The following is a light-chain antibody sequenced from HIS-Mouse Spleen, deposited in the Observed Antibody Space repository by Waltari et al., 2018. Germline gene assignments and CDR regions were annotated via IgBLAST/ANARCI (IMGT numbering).Light chain of an antibody. Sequence: QSALTQPPSVSGSPGQSITISCTGASSDVGGYICVSRYQQHPGKRPKLMIYEVSNRPSGVSNRFSGSKSGNTASLTISGLQAEDEADYYCSSYTSSSTWVFGGGTKLTVL. V-gene: IGLV2-14*01. CDR2: EVS. CDR3: SSYTSSSTWV. CDR1: SSDVGGYIC. J-gene: IGLJ3*02.